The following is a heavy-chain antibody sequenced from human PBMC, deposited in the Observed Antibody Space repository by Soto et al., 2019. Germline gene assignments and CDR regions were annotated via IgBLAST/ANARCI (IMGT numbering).Heavy chain of an antibody. J-gene: IGHJ6*02. CDR1: GDSISSRSYY. V-gene: IGHV4-39*07. CDR2: IYYSGST. Sequence: SETLSLTCTVTGDSISSRSYYWGWIRQPPGKGLEWIGSIYYSGSTYNNPSLRSRVTISVDTSKNQFSLKLSSVTAADTAVYYCARFRITIFGVVITPNYYYYGMDVWGQGTTVTVSS. CDR3: ARFRITIFGVVITPNYYYYGMDV. D-gene: IGHD3-3*01.